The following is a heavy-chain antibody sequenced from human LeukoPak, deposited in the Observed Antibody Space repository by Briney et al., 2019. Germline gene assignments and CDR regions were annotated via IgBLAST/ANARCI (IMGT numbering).Heavy chain of an antibody. CDR3: AKTIVVVPAATPNWFDP. V-gene: IGHV3-23*01. D-gene: IGHD2-2*01. Sequence: PGGSLRLSCAASGFTFSSYAMSLVRQAPGKGLEWVSAISGSGGSTYYADSVKGRFTISRDNSKNTLYLQMNSLRAEHTAVYYCAKTIVVVPAATPNWFDPWGQGTLVTVSS. J-gene: IGHJ5*02. CDR2: ISGSGGST. CDR1: GFTFSSYA.